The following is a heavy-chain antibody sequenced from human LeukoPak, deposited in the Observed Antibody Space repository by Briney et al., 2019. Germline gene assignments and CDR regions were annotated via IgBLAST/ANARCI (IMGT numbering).Heavy chain of an antibody. D-gene: IGHD3-16*01. J-gene: IGHJ4*02. CDR3: ARERDGGATDY. CDR2: ISANGGDT. V-gene: IGHV3-64*01. CDR1: GFTFSSYS. Sequence: GGSLRLSCAASGFTFSSYSMHWIRQAPGKGLQYVSAISANGGDTYYANSVKGRFTISRDNSRNTLSLQMGSLRAENMAVYYCARERDGGATDYWGQGTLVTVSS.